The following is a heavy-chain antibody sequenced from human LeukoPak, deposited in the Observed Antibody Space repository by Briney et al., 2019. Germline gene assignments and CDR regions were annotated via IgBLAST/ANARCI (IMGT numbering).Heavy chain of an antibody. V-gene: IGHV3-48*03. CDR3: ASAHRESDYDRPFDY. D-gene: IGHD5-12*01. CDR2: IGFSGSTT. J-gene: IGHJ4*02. Sequence: GGSLRLSCTASRFYFSTYDMNWVRQVPGKGLERVSYIGFSGSTTYYAGSVQSRFTISRDNAKNSLYLQMKSLRVEDTAFYYCASAHRESDYDRPFDYWGKGTLVTVSS. CDR1: RFYFSTYD.